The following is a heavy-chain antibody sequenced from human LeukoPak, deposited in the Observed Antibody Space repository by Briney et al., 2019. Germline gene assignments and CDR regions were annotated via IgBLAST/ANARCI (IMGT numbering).Heavy chain of an antibody. CDR1: GGSISSGSYY. CDR2: MYYSATT. V-gene: IGHV4-39*01. J-gene: IGHJ4*02. Sequence: SDTLSLTCTVSGGSISSGSYYWGWIRQPPGKGLEWIASMYYSATTFYSPSLKSRVTISVDTSKNQLSLKLGSVTAADTAVYYCARHPPRDGSAFDYWGQGTLVTVSS. CDR3: ARHPPRDGSAFDY.